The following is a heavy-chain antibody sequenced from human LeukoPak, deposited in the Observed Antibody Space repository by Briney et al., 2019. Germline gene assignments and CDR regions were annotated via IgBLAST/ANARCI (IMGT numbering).Heavy chain of an antibody. Sequence: PSETLSLTCTVSGGSISSSSYYWGWIRQPPGKGLEWIGSIYYSGSTYYNPSLKRRVTISVDTSKNQFSLKLSSVTAADTAVYYCARDGVAPEDWGQGTLVTVSS. CDR3: ARDGVAPED. J-gene: IGHJ4*02. D-gene: IGHD2-8*01. CDR2: IYYSGST. V-gene: IGHV4-39*07. CDR1: GGSISSSSYY.